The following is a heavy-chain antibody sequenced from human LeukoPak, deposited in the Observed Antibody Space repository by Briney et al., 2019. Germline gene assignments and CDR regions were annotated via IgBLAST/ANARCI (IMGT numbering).Heavy chain of an antibody. Sequence: GGSLRLSCAASGFTFSSYGTHWVRQAPGKGLEWVAVIWYDGSNKYYADSVKGRFTISRDNSKNTLYLQMNSLRAEDTAVYYCATGAPYYDILTGFGYWGQGTLVTVSS. CDR1: GFTFSSYG. D-gene: IGHD3-9*01. V-gene: IGHV3-33*01. CDR2: IWYDGSNK. J-gene: IGHJ4*02. CDR3: ATGAPYYDILTGFGY.